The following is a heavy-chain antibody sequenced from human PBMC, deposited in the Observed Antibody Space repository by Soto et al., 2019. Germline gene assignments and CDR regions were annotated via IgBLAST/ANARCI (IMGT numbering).Heavy chain of an antibody. CDR2: IIPIFGTA. Sequence: QVQLVQSGAEVKKPGSSVKVSCKASGGTFSSYAISWVRQAPGQGLEWMGGIIPIFGTANYAQKFQGRVTITADEATSTAYMELGSLRSEDTAVYYCARSHPDYGGTLPLDSWGQGTLVTVSS. V-gene: IGHV1-69*12. CDR3: ARSHPDYGGTLPLDS. CDR1: GGTFSSYA. J-gene: IGHJ4*02. D-gene: IGHD4-17*01.